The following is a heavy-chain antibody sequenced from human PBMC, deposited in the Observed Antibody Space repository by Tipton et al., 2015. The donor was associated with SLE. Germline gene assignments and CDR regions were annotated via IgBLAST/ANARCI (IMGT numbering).Heavy chain of an antibody. CDR2: INHSGST. J-gene: IGHJ3*02. V-gene: IGHV4-34*01. Sequence: LRLSCAVYGGSFSGYYWSWIRQPPGKGLEWIGEINHSGSTNYNPSLKSRVTISADTSKNQFSLKLSSVTAADTAVYYCAGVSRDAFEIWGQGTMVTVSS. CDR1: GGSFSGYY. CDR3: AGVSRDAFEI. D-gene: IGHD5/OR15-5a*01.